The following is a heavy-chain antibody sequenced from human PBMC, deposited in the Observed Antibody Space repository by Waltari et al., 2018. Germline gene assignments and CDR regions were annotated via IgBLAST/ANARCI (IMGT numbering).Heavy chain of an antibody. CDR2: IYHSGST. D-gene: IGHD2-15*01. CDR3: ARDRGCSGGSCYFDY. J-gene: IGHJ4*02. V-gene: IGHV4-38-2*02. Sequence: QVQLQESGPGLVKPSETLSLTCTVSGYSISTGYYWGWIRQPPGKGLEWIGSIYHSGSTYYNPSLKSRFTISVDTSKNQFSLKLSSVTAADTAVYYCARDRGCSGGSCYFDYWGQGTLVTVSS. CDR1: GYSISTGYY.